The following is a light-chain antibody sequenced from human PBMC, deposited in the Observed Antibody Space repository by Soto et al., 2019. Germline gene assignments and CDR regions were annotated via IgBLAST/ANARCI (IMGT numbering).Light chain of an antibody. V-gene: IGKV3-20*01. CDR3: HQCDSSPWT. Sequence: EIGWTQSPGTLSLSPGERATLSCRASQSLSSNYLAWYQQKPGQAPRLLIYGASSRATGIPDRFSGSGSGTDFTLTIRRLEPEDFAVFYCHQCDSSPWTFGQGTKVDI. CDR1: QSLSSNY. J-gene: IGKJ1*01. CDR2: GAS.